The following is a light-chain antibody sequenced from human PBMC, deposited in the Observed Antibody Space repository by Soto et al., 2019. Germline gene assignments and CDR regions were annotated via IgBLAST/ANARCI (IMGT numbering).Light chain of an antibody. CDR2: AAS. CDR3: QQSFSNPRT. CDR1: QTISKY. V-gene: IGKV1-39*01. J-gene: IGKJ2*01. Sequence: DIQMTQSPSSLSASVGDRVTITCRSSQTISKYLSWYQQKPGKAPKLLIYAASNLQSGVPSRFSGAASGTDFTLTISSLQPEDFATYHCQQSFSNPRTFGQGTKVDIK.